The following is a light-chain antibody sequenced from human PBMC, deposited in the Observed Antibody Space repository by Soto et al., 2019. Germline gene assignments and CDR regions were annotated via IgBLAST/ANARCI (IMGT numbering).Light chain of an antibody. V-gene: IGKV3-20*01. J-gene: IGKJ1*01. CDR3: QQYGSSPWT. CDR1: QSISTSY. CDR2: GAS. Sequence: EIVLTQSPGTLSLSPGERATLSCRASQSISTSYLAWYQQKPGQAPRLLIYGASSRATGIPDRFSGSRSRTDLTLTISRLEPEDFAVYYCQQYGSSPWTFGQGTKVEIK.